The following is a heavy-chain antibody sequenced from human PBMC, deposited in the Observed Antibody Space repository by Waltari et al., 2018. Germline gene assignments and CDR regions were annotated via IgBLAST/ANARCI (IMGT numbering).Heavy chain of an antibody. CDR3: ASDCCGSGYRIHY. Sequence: DVHLVESGGGLVQPRGSLRLSCTVSGLPFGSHWRHWVRQVPGKGLVWISRIDDDGSSAIYADSVKGRFTVSRDNAKNTLYLEMNNLKAEDTAVYYCASDCCGSGYRIHYWGQGTLVNVSS. V-gene: IGHV3-74*01. J-gene: IGHJ4*02. CDR1: GLPFGSHW. CDR2: IDDDGSSA. D-gene: IGHD3-3*01.